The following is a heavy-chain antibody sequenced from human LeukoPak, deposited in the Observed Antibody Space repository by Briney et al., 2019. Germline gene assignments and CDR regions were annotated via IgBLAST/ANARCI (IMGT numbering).Heavy chain of an antibody. J-gene: IGHJ3*02. D-gene: IGHD3-10*01. Sequence: SETLSLTCAVYGGSFSGYYWSWIRQPPGKGLEWIGEINHSGSTNYNPSLKSRVIISVDMSKNQFSLKLSSVTPEDTAVYYCARDIGGSGSHDDDAFDIWGQGTMVTVSS. V-gene: IGHV4-34*01. CDR2: INHSGST. CDR3: ARDIGGSGSHDDDAFDI. CDR1: GGSFSGYY.